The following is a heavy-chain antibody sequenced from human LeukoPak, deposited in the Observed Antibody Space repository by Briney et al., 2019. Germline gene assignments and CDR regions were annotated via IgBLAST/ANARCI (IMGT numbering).Heavy chain of an antibody. J-gene: IGHJ4*02. CDR3: AHYRDNWNLPDY. V-gene: IGHV2-5*02. CDR2: IYWDDDK. D-gene: IGHD1-20*01. CDR1: GFSLSTSGVG. Sequence: ASGPTLVNPTQTLTLTCTFSGFSLSTSGVGVGWIRQPPGKALEWLALIYWDDDKRYRPSLKSRLTITQDTSKNQVVLTMTNMDPVDTATYYCAHYRDNWNLPDYWGQGTLVTVSS.